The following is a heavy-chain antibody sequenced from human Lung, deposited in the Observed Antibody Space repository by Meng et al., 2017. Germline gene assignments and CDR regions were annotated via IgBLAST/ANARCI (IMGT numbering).Heavy chain of an antibody. J-gene: IGHJ4*02. V-gene: IGHV4-31*03. CDR1: GGSISIGGYY. CDR2: IYYSGST. CDR3: VGTIGYYYAMAY. D-gene: IGHD3-22*01. Sequence: QVQLQELGPGLVTHSQTLSLTCTVSGGSISIGGYYWSWIRQYPGKGLECIGYIYYSGSTYYNPSLRTRVTISLDTSKNQFSLKLSSVTAADTAVYYCVGTIGYYYAMAYWGQGTLVTVSS.